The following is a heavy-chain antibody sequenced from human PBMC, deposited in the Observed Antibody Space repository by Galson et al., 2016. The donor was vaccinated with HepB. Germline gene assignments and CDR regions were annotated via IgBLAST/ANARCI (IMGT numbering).Heavy chain of an antibody. V-gene: IGHV4-31*03. CDR3: ASSAQDYYDCRGYHFEF. D-gene: IGHD3-22*01. Sequence: TLSLTCTVSGGSISSGGYFWNWIRQHPGKGLEWIGYIYHSGSTHSNPSLKSRVTISVDTSKSQFSLKLSSVTAADTAVYYCASSAQDYYDCRGYHFEFWGQGTLVTVSS. CDR1: GGSISSGGYF. CDR2: IYHSGST. J-gene: IGHJ4*02.